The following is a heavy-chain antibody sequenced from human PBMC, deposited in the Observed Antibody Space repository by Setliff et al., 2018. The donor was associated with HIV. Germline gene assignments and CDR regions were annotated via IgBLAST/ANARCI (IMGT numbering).Heavy chain of an antibody. CDR3: ARGAGHDYVWGSHPYFYNAMDV. V-gene: IGHV1-3*04. CDR1: GYTFTSYV. CDR2: INTGNGNT. J-gene: IGHJ6*02. Sequence: ASVKVSCKASGYTFTSYVMHWVRQAPGQRLEWMGWINTGNGNTKYSQRFQGRVTIIRDTSASTAYMELSSLTSEDTAVYYCARGAGHDYVWGSHPYFYNAMDVWGQGTTVTVSS. D-gene: IGHD3-16*02.